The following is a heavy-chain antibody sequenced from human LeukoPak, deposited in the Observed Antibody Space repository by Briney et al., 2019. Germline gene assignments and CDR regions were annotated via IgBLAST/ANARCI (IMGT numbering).Heavy chain of an antibody. CDR2: INPSGGST. J-gene: IGHJ6*03. CDR1: GYTFTSYY. D-gene: IGHD3-3*01. V-gene: IGHV1-46*01. CDR3: ARGVTIFGVVTDPADFYYYYYMDV. Sequence: ASVKVSCKASGYTFTSYYMHWVRQAPGQGLEWMGIINPSGGSTSYAQKFQGRVTITADESTSTAYMELSSLRSEDTAVYYCARGVTIFGVVTDPADFYYYYYMDVWGKGTTVTVSS.